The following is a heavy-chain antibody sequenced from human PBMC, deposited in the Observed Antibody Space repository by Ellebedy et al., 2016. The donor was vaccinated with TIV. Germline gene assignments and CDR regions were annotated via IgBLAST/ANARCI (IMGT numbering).Heavy chain of an antibody. CDR1: GYTFTSYG. D-gene: IGHD2-2*01. V-gene: IGHV1-18*04. CDR2: ISAYNGNT. J-gene: IGHJ6*02. CDR3: ARWEVPAAMGDYYYYGMDV. Sequence: AASVKVSCKASGYTFTSYGISWVRQAPGQGLEWMGWISAYNGNTNYAQKLQGRVTMTTDTSTSTAYMELRSLRSDDTAVYYCARWEVPAAMGDYYYYGMDVWGQGTTVTVSS.